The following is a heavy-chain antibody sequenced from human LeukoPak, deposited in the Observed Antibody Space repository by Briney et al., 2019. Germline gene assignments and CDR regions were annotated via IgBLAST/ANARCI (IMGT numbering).Heavy chain of an antibody. CDR2: ISSSGSTI. CDR3: ARGADGVSSNSRGWFDP. J-gene: IGHJ5*02. Sequence: GGSLRLSCAASGFTFSDYYMSWIRQAPGKGLEWVSYISSSGSTIYYADSVRGRFTISRDNAKNSLYLQMNSLRAEDTAVYSCARGADGVSSNSRGWFDPWGQGTLVTVSS. CDR1: GFTFSDYY. V-gene: IGHV3-11*04. D-gene: IGHD2-15*01.